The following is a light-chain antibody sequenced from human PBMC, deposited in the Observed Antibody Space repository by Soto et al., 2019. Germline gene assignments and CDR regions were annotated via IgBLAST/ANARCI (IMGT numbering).Light chain of an antibody. J-gene: IGKJ4*01. CDR3: QQYYSTPT. CDR1: QSVLYSSNNKNY. CDR2: WAS. Sequence: DIVMTQSPDSLAVSLGERATVNCKSSQSVLYSSNNKNYLAWYQQKPGQPPKLLISWASTRESGVPDRISGSGSGADFTLTISSLQAEDVAIYYCQQYYSTPTFGGGTKVEIK. V-gene: IGKV4-1*01.